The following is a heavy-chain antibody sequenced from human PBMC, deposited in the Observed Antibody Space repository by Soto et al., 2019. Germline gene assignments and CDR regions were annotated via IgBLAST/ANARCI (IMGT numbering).Heavy chain of an antibody. D-gene: IGHD6-19*01. J-gene: IGHJ1*01. CDR1: QFTFSSYA. Sequence: PLRVSWTASQFTFSSYAMSWVLKNPFNSLEWVSGISGSGDITYSADSVKGRFTISRDNSKNTLYLQMNSLRAEDTAVYYCAKGVPGIAVAGTGYFQHWGQGTLVTVSS. V-gene: IGHV3-23*01. CDR3: AKGVPGIAVAGTGYFQH. CDR2: ISGSGDIT.